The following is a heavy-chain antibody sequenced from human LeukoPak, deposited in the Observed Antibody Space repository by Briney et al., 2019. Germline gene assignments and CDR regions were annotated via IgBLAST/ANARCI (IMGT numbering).Heavy chain of an antibody. J-gene: IGHJ4*02. D-gene: IGHD3-22*01. CDR2: INHSGST. CDR3: ATTPYYYDTSGYSLGDY. CDR1: GGSFSGYY. V-gene: IGHV4-34*01. Sequence: KPSETLSLTCAVYGGSFSGYYWSWIRQPPGKGLEWIGEINHSGSTNYNPSLKSRVTISVDTSKNQFSLKLSSVTAADTAVYYCATTPYYYDTSGYSLGDYWGQGTLVTVSS.